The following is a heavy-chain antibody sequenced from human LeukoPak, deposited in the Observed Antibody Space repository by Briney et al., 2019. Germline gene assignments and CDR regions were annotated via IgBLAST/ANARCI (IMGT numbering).Heavy chain of an antibody. CDR2: IYYSGST. CDR3: ERGASKCELLLRNYYYGMDV. Sequence: SETLSLTCTVSGGSISSGGYYWSWIRQHPGKGLEWIGYIYYSGSTYDNPVLKSRVTISVDTAKNQFSLKLSSATAPHTAVYYSERGASKCELLLRNYYYGMDVWGQGTTVTVSS. J-gene: IGHJ6*02. D-gene: IGHD1-26*01. V-gene: IGHV4-31*03. CDR1: GGSISSGGYY.